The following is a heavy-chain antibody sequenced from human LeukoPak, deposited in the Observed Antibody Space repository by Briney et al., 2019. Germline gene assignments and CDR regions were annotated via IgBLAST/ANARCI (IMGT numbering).Heavy chain of an antibody. D-gene: IGHD2-15*01. J-gene: IGHJ5*02. CDR3: ASTQGYCTGGSCYAT. CDR1: GFTFSNTW. CDR2: IDPSDSYI. V-gene: IGHV5-10-1*01. Sequence: GGSLRLSCAASGFTFSNTWMNWVRQAPGKGLEWMGRIDPSDSYINYSLSFQGHVTFSADKSISTAYLQWSSLKASDTAMYYCASTQGYCTGGSCYATWGQGTRVTVSS.